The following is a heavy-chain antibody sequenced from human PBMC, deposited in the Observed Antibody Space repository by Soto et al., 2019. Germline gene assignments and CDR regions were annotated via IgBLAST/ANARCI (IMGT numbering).Heavy chain of an antibody. D-gene: IGHD4-17*01. V-gene: IGHV4-30-4*01. CDR3: AREVIPLTSAWSVDL. Sequence: QVQLRESGPGLVKPSATLSLTCTVSGGSISGGVGGLYYWSWIRQPPGKVLEWIGYIYDSGSTYYNPSLKSRVTISVDTSKNQFSLRLSSVTAAYTAVHYCAREVIPLTSAWSVDLWGRGTLVTVSS. CDR2: IYDSGST. CDR1: GGSISGGVGGLYY. J-gene: IGHJ2*01.